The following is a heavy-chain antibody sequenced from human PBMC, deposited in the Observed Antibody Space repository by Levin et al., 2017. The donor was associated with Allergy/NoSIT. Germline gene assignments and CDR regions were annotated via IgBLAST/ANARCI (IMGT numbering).Heavy chain of an antibody. J-gene: IGHJ4*02. CDR1: GFMFSNED. V-gene: IGHV3-23*01. D-gene: IGHD3/OR15-3a*01. CDR3: AKGQWTD. CDR2: ITPNSGAT. Sequence: GGSLRLSCTSSGFMFSNEDMSWVRQAPGKGLEWVSFITPNSGATYYSDSVKGRFTISRDNHENILYLQLNSLRAEDTAIYYCAKGQWTDWGQGTLVSVSS.